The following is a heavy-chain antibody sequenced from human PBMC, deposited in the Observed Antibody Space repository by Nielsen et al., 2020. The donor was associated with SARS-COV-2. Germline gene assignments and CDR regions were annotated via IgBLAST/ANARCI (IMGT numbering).Heavy chain of an antibody. V-gene: IGHV3-7*05. D-gene: IGHD6-13*01. CDR1: GFTFSSYW. CDR2: IKQDGSEK. Sequence: GESLKISCAASGFTFSSYWMSWVRQAPGKGLEWVANIKQDGSEKYYVDSVKGRFTISRDNAKNSLYLQMNSLRAEDTAVYYCASGSSSWYYWYFDLWGRGTLVTVSS. J-gene: IGHJ2*01. CDR3: ASGSSSWYYWYFDL.